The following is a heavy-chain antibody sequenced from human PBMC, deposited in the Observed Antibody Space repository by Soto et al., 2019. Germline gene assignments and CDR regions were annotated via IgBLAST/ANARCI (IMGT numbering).Heavy chain of an antibody. CDR1: GGSVSSGSYF. CDR2: AYYSGST. J-gene: IGHJ5*02. Sequence: PSETMSLTCTVSGGSVSSGSYFWSWIRQPPGKGLEWIGYAYYSGSTKYNPSLKSRVTISRDNAKNALYLQMNSLRVEDTAVYYCAAYCYTMSCTHFHGYSWGQGTQVTVSS. V-gene: IGHV4-61*01. D-gene: IGHD3-16*02. CDR3: AAYCYTMSCTHFHGYS.